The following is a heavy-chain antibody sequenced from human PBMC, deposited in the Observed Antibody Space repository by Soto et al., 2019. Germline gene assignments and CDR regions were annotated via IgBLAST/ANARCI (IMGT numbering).Heavy chain of an antibody. Sequence: ASVKVSCKASGYTFTSYGISWVRQAPGQGLEWMGWISAYNGNTNYAQKLQGRVTMTTDTSTSTAYMELRSLSSDDTAVYYCARDSPLLNIVVVPVVPIDYWGQGTLVTVSS. CDR2: ISAYNGNT. V-gene: IGHV1-18*01. CDR1: GYTFTSYG. D-gene: IGHD2-2*01. J-gene: IGHJ4*02. CDR3: ARDSPLLNIVVVPVVPIDY.